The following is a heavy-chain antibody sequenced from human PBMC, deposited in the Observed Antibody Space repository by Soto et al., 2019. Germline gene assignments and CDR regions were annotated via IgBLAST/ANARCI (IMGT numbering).Heavy chain of an antibody. CDR1: GFTFSNAW. D-gene: IGHD6-25*01. J-gene: IGHJ6*02. V-gene: IGHV3-15*07. CDR3: TTISAATRYYYYGMDV. CDR2: IKSKTDGGTT. Sequence: GGSLRLSCAASGFTFSNAWMNWVRQAPGKGLEWVGRIKSKTDGGTTDYAAPVKGRFTISRDDSKNTLYLQMNSLKTEDTAVYYCTTISAATRYYYYGMDVWGQGTTVTVSS.